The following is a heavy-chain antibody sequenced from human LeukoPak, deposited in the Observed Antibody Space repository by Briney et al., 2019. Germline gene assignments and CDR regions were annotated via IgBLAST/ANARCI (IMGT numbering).Heavy chain of an antibody. Sequence: GGSLRLSGAASGFTFSSYWMHWVSQAPGKGLVWVSRINSDGSTTTYADSVKGRFTISRDNAKNSLYLQMNSLRAEDTAVYYCARDDDSSGLDHWGQGTLVTVSS. CDR3: ARDDDSSGLDH. V-gene: IGHV3-74*01. J-gene: IGHJ5*02. D-gene: IGHD3-22*01. CDR1: GFTFSSYW. CDR2: INSDGSTT.